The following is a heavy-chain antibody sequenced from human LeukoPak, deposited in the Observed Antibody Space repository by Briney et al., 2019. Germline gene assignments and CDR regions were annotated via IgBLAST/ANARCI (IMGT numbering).Heavy chain of an antibody. CDR1: GFTFSSYA. CDR2: ISGSGGST. Sequence: PGGSLRLSCAASGFTFSSYAMSWVRQAPGKGLEWVSAISGSGGSTYYADSVKGRFTISRDDAKNSLYLQMNSLRAEDTAVYYCARDWSGHDYWGQGILVTVSS. CDR3: ARDWSGHDY. J-gene: IGHJ4*02. D-gene: IGHD3-3*01. V-gene: IGHV3-23*01.